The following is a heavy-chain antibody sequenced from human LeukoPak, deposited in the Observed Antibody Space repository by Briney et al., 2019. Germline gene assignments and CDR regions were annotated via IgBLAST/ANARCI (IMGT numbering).Heavy chain of an antibody. J-gene: IGHJ4*02. D-gene: IGHD6-13*01. CDR3: ARLGTAEGTLEDY. CDR1: GFTFSHYW. V-gene: IGHV3-7*01. CDR2: IKHDGSEK. Sequence: PGGSLRLSCAASGFTFSHYWMSWVRQPPGKGLDWVANIKHDGSEKYCVDSVEGRFTISRDNAKNSVHLQINSLRAEDTAVYYCARLGTAEGTLEDYWGQGTLVSVCS.